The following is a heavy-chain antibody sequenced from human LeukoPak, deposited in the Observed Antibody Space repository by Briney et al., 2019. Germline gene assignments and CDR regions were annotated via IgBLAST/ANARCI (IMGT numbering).Heavy chain of an antibody. CDR2: ISGSGGST. CDR3: AKDGSFPLRPAGYLDY. Sequence: GGSLRLSCAASGFTFSSYAMSWVRQAPGKGLEWVSAISGSGGSTYYADSVKGRFTISRDNSKNTLYLQMNSLRAEDTAVYYCAKDGSFPLRPAGYLDYWGQGTLVTVSS. CDR1: GFTFSSYA. V-gene: IGHV3-23*01. D-gene: IGHD2-15*01. J-gene: IGHJ4*02.